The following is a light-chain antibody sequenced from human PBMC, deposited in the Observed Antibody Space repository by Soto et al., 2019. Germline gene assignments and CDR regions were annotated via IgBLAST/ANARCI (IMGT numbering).Light chain of an antibody. CDR3: QSYDSSLSGYV. CDR1: SSNIGARYD. J-gene: IGLJ1*01. Sequence: QSVLTQPPSVSGAPGQRVTISCTGSSSNIGARYDVHWYQQLPGTAPKLLIYDNTNRPSGVPDRFSGSKSGTSASLAITGLQAEDEADYYCQSYDSSLSGYVFGTGTKVTVL. CDR2: DNT. V-gene: IGLV1-40*01.